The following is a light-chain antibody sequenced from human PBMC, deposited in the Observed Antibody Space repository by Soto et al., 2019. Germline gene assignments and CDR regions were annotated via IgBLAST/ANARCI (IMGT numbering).Light chain of an antibody. CDR1: SSDVGSHNF. J-gene: IGLJ3*02. CDR3: CSAAGSLTGV. CDR2: GVR. Sequence: QSALTQPASVSGSPGQSITISCTGTSSDVGSHNFVSWYQQHPGKAPKLMIYGVRERPSGVSNRFSGSKSGNTASLTISGLPAEDEADYYCCSAAGSLTGVFGGGTKVTVL. V-gene: IGLV2-23*02.